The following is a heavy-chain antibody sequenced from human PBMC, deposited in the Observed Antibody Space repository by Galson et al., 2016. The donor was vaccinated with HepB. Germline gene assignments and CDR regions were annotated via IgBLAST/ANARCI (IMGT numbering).Heavy chain of an antibody. CDR2: IRSNTDGGAT. V-gene: IGHV3-15*01. D-gene: IGHD3-22*01. Sequence: SLRLSCAASGFTFSNAWMSWVRQAPRKGLEWVGRIRSNTDGGATDYAAPVKGRFTISRDDSKNMLYLQMNSLKTEDTAVYYCTTDDYYDSSSHYYAGFDYWGQGTLVTVSS. CDR3: TTDDYYDSSSHYYAGFDY. CDR1: GFTFSNAW. J-gene: IGHJ4*02.